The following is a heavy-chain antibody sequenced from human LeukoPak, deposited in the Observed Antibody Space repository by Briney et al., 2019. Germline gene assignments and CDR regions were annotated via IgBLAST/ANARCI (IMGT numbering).Heavy chain of an antibody. CDR2: ISGSGCNI. V-gene: IGHV3-23*01. CDR3: AKGDDYDILTGYPATDYFDY. CDR1: GFTFSSYA. J-gene: IGHJ4*02. D-gene: IGHD3-9*01. Sequence: GGSLRLSCAASGFTFSSYAMSWVRQAPGKGLEWVSAISGSGCNIYYADSVKGRFTISRDNSKNTLYLQMNSLRAEDTAVYYCAKGDDYDILTGYPATDYFDYWGQGALVTVSS.